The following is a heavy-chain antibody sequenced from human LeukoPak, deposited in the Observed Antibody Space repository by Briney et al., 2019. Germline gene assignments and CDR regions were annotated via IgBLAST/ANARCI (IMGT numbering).Heavy chain of an antibody. CDR1: GGSISSYY. D-gene: IGHD3-10*01. Sequence: SSETPSLTCSVSGGSISSYYWSWIRQPPGKGLEWIGYLYYSGSTNSNPSLKSRVTMSVDTSKNQFSLKLRSVTAADTAVYYCARGGSGISNAFDIWGQGTMVTVSS. J-gene: IGHJ3*02. V-gene: IGHV4-59*01. CDR2: LYYSGST. CDR3: ARGGSGISNAFDI.